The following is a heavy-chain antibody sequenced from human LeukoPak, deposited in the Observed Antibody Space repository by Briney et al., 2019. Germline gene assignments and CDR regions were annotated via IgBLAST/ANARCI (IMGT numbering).Heavy chain of an antibody. Sequence: GGSLRLSCAASGFTFSSYWMSWVRQAPGKGLEWVANIRQDGSEKYYVDSVKGRFTVSRDSAKNSLYLQMNSLRAEDTAVYYCARQWLVAFDIWGQGTMVTVSS. CDR2: IRQDGSEK. D-gene: IGHD6-19*01. CDR3: ARQWLVAFDI. J-gene: IGHJ3*02. V-gene: IGHV3-7*01. CDR1: GFTFSSYW.